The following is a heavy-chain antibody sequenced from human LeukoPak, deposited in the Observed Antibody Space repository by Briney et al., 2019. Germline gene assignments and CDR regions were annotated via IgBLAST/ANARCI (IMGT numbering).Heavy chain of an antibody. CDR1: GGSFSGYY. CDR3: ARANSGWSINFDY. J-gene: IGHJ4*02. D-gene: IGHD6-19*01. CDR2: IDHSGST. V-gene: IGHV4-34*01. Sequence: SETLSLTCAAYGGSFSGYYWTWIRQPPGKGLEWIGEIDHSGSTNYNPFLKSRVTISVDTSKNQFSLKLSSVTAADTAVYYCARANSGWSINFDYWDQGTLVTVSS.